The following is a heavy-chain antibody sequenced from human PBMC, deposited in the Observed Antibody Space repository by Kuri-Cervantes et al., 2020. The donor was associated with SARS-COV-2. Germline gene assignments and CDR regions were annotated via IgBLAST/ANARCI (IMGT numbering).Heavy chain of an antibody. D-gene: IGHD2-8*01. V-gene: IGHV4-39*01. CDR1: SDSISSRSFY. CDR2: IYYTGST. J-gene: IGHJ4*02. Sequence: SETLSLSCTFSSDSISSRSFYWGSIRQPPGKGLEWIAKIYYTGSTYYNPSLKSRVTISVDTSKNQFSLKLTSVTATDTAMYYCVRLPPPFKGVVPAHWGQGTLVTVSS. CDR3: VRLPPPFKGVVPAH.